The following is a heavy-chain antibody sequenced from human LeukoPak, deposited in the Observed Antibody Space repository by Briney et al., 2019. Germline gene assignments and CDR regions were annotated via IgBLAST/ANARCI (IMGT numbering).Heavy chain of an antibody. CDR3: ARVPYYYDSSGYYYVFDY. V-gene: IGHV4-59*01. CDR2: IYYSGST. D-gene: IGHD3-22*01. CDR1: GDSIRSYY. Sequence: PSETLSLTCTVSGDSIRSYYWSWIRQPPGKGLEWIGYIYYSGSTKYNPSLKSRVTISVDTSKNQFSLKLSSVTAADTAVYYCARVPYYYDSSGYYYVFDYWGQGTLVTVSS. J-gene: IGHJ4*02.